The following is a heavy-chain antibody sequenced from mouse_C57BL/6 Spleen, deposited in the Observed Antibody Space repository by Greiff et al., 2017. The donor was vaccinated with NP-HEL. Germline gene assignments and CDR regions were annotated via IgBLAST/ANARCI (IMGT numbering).Heavy chain of an antibody. CDR3: ARQPYSIVYYFDY. CDR2: ISSGGSYT. CDR1: GFTFSSYG. D-gene: IGHD2-5*01. J-gene: IGHJ2*01. Sequence: EVKLVESGGDLVKPGGSLKLSCAASGFTFSSYGMSWVRQTPDKRLEWVATISSGGSYTYYPDSVKGRFTISRDNAKNTLYLQMSSLKSEDTAMYYCARQPYSIVYYFDYWGQGTTLTVSS. V-gene: IGHV5-6*02.